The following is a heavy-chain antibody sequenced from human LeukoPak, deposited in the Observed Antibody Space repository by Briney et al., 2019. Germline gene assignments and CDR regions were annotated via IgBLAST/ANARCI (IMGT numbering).Heavy chain of an antibody. CDR2: ISSSSSTI. V-gene: IGHV3-48*04. CDR1: GFTSSSYS. J-gene: IGHJ4*02. Sequence: GGSLRLSCAASGFTSSSYSMNWVRQAPGKGLEWVSYISSSSSTIYYADSVKGRVIISRDNAKNSLYLQMSSLRAEDTAVYYCARDKYGDYAFDYWGQGTLVTVSS. D-gene: IGHD4-17*01. CDR3: ARDKYGDYAFDY.